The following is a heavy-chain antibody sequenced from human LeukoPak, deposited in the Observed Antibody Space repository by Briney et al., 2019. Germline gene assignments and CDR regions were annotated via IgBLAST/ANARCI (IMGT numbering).Heavy chain of an antibody. CDR3: ARGPSIVVVPAAIRNYGMDV. D-gene: IGHD2-2*02. J-gene: IGHJ6*02. V-gene: IGHV4-59*06. CDR2: IYYSGST. CDR1: GGSISSYY. Sequence: SETLSLTCTVSGGSISSYYWSWIRQHPGKGLEWIGYIYYSGSTYYNPSLKSRVTISVDTSKNQSSLKLSSVTAADTAVYYCARGPSIVVVPAAIRNYGMDVWGQGTTVTVSS.